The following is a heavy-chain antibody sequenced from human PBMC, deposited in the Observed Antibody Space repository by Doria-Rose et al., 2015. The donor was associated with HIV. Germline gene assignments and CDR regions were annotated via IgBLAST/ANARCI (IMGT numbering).Heavy chain of an antibody. Sequence: QITLKESGPVLVKPTETLTLTCTVSGVSLSSPGMGVSWIRQPPGKALEWLANIFSDDERSCKTSLKNRLTISRGTSKSQVVLTMTDTDPVDTATYYCARIKSSRWYHKYYFDFWGQGTLVIVSA. CDR3: ARIKSSRWYHKYYFDF. D-gene: IGHD6-13*01. J-gene: IGHJ4*02. CDR1: GVSLSSPGMG. V-gene: IGHV2-26*01. CDR2: IFSDDER.